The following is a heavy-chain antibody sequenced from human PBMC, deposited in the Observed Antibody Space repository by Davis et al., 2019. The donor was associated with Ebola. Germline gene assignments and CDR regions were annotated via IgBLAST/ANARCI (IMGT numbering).Heavy chain of an antibody. CDR2: INPSGGST. Sequence: ASVKVSCKASGYTFTSYYMHWVRQAPGQGLEWMGIINPSGGSTSYAQKFQGRVTMTRDTSTSTVYMELSSLRSEETAMYHCARTCSSTNCYFDHWGQGTLVTVSS. V-gene: IGHV1-46*03. CDR3: ARTCSSTNCYFDH. CDR1: GYTFTSYY. J-gene: IGHJ4*02. D-gene: IGHD2-2*01.